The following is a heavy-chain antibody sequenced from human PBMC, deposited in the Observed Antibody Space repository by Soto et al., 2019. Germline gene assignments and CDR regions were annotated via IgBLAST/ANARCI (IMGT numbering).Heavy chain of an antibody. CDR2: ISYDGSNK. CDR3: AKDRVLLERSPLDAFDI. J-gene: IGHJ3*02. CDR1: GFTFSSYC. D-gene: IGHD1-1*01. V-gene: IGHV3-30*18. Sequence: GGSLILSCAASGFTFSSYCMHWVRQAPGKGLEWVAVISYDGSNKYYADSVKGRFTISRDNSKNTLYLQMNSLRAEDTAVYYCAKDRVLLERSPLDAFDIWGQGTMVTVSS.